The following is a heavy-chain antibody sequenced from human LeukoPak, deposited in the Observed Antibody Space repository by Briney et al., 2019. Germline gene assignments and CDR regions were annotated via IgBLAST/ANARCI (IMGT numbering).Heavy chain of an antibody. V-gene: IGHV1-8*01. D-gene: IGHD5-24*01. CDR1: GYTFTSYD. CDR2: MNPNSGNT. CDR3: ARGFKDKLMATIGSDFDY. J-gene: IGHJ4*02. Sequence: GASVKVSCEASGYTFTSYDINWVRQATGQGLEWMGWMNPNSGNTGYAQKFQGRVTMTRNTSISTAYMELSSLRSEDTAVYYCARGFKDKLMATIGSDFDYWGQGTLVTVSS.